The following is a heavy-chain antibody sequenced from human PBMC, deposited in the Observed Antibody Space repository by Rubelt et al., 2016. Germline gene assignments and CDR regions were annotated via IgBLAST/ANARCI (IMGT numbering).Heavy chain of an antibody. CDR3: TRESPIDY. CDR2: IRSSYAT. J-gene: IGHJ4*02. CDR1: GFTFSGSA. V-gene: IGHV3-73*01. Sequence: EVQLVESGGGLVQPGGSLKLSCVASGFTFSGSAIHWVRQASGKGLEWLGLIRSSYATAYAASVKGRSTISRDDSKTTAYLQMNSLKIEDTAVYYCTRESPIDYWGQGTLVTVSS.